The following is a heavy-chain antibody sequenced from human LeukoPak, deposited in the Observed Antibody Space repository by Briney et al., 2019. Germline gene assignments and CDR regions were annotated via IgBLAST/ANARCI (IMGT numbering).Heavy chain of an antibody. CDR3: AREESGGYFDY. CDR1: GYTFSNYH. V-gene: IGHV1-46*01. Sequence: ASVKVSRKASGYTFSNYHMHWVRQAPGQGLEWMGLIKPTGTGTNYAQKFRGRVTLTRDTSTTTVYMELSSLRSEDSAVYYCAREESGGYFDYWGLGTLVTVSS. CDR2: IKPTGTGT. J-gene: IGHJ4*02. D-gene: IGHD2-8*02.